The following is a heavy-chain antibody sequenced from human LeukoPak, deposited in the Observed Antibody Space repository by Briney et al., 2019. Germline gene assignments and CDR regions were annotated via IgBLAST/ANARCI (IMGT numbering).Heavy chain of an antibody. V-gene: IGHV4-34*12. D-gene: IGHD3-3*01. Sequence: MTSETLSLTCAVYGGSFSDYYWTWIRQPPGKGLEGIGEIIHSGSINYNPSLKSRVTMSIDTSKNQFSLKVNSITAADTAFYYCARGRVVGDHVIDYWGQGTLVTVSS. CDR3: ARGRVVGDHVIDY. J-gene: IGHJ4*02. CDR2: IIHSGSI. CDR1: GGSFSDYY.